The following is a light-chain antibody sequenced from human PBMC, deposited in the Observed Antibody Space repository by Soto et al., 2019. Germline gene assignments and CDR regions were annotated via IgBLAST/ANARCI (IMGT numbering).Light chain of an antibody. CDR1: SSNIGSNI. J-gene: IGLJ2*01. V-gene: IGLV1-44*01. CDR2: NNN. Sequence: QSVVTQPPSASGTPGQRVTISCSGSSSNIGSNIVNWYQQLPGTAPKLRIFNNNQRPSGVPDRFSGSKSGTSASLAISGLQSEDEADYYCAAWDDSLTGVIFGGGTKLTVL. CDR3: AAWDDSLTGVI.